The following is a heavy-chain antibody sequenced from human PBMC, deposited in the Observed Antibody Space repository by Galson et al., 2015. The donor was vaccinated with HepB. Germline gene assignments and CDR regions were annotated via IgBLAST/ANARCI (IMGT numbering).Heavy chain of an antibody. J-gene: IGHJ5*02. CDR3: ARGGFILGYCSSTSCPTDNWFDP. CDR2: INPSGGST. V-gene: IGHV1-46*01. Sequence: SVKVSCQASGYTFTSYYMHWVRQAPGQGLEWMGIINPSGGSTSYAQKIQVRVPMTRDTSTSTAYMELSSLQSDDAAVYYCARGGFILGYCSSTSCPTDNWFDPWGQGTLVNVSS. D-gene: IGHD2-2*01. CDR1: GYTFTSYY.